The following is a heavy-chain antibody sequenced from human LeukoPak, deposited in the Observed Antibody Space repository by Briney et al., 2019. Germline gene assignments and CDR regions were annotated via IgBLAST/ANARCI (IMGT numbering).Heavy chain of an antibody. CDR3: ARTTYANSPYHFDF. Sequence: GESLKISCQGSGYSFPNYWIGWVRQMPGKGLEWVGLINPGDSDTRYSPSLQGQVTISADKSIRTAYLQWSSLKASDTAMYYCARTTYANSPYHFDFWGQGTLVTVSS. D-gene: IGHD2-2*01. V-gene: IGHV5-51*01. CDR1: GYSFPNYW. J-gene: IGHJ4*02. CDR2: INPGDSDT.